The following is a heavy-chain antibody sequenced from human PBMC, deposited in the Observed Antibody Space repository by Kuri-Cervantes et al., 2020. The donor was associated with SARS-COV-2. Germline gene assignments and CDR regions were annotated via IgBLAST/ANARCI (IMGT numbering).Heavy chain of an antibody. J-gene: IGHJ4*01. CDR1: GYTFTGYY. Sequence: ASVKVSCKASGYTFTGYYMHWVRQAPGQGLEWMGWINPNSGGTNYAQKFQGRVTMTRDTSISTAYMELSRLRSDDTAVYYCARAVPYYYDSSGYYDYWGQGTRVTVSS. CDR3: ARAVPYYYDSSGYYDY. V-gene: IGHV1-2*02. D-gene: IGHD3-22*01. CDR2: INPNSGGT.